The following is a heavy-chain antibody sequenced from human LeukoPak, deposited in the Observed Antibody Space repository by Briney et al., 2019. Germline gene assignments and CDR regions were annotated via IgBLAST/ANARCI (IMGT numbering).Heavy chain of an antibody. J-gene: IGHJ4*02. V-gene: IGHV1-2*02. Sequence: ASVKVSCKASGYTFTDYYYIHWVRQAPGQGLEWMGWLNPKSGDTNYAQKFQGRVTVTRETSISTAYMELSRLRSDDTAVYYCARPSSTDYVWGQGTQVTVSS. CDR2: LNPKSGDT. CDR3: ARPSSTDYV. D-gene: IGHD2-2*01. CDR1: GYTFTDYY.